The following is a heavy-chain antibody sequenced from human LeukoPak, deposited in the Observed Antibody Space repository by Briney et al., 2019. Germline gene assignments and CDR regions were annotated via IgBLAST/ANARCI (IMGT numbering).Heavy chain of an antibody. CDR2: INPNGGGT. J-gene: IGHJ4*02. CDR3: AREHSSSSGKVFDY. Sequence: ASVKVSCKASGYTFTGYYIHWVRQAPGQGLEWMGWINPNGGGTNYAQNFQGRVTMTRDTSISTAYMELSRLRSDDTAMYCCAREHSSSSGKVFDYWGQGTLVTVSS. CDR1: GYTFTGYY. V-gene: IGHV1-2*02. D-gene: IGHD6-6*01.